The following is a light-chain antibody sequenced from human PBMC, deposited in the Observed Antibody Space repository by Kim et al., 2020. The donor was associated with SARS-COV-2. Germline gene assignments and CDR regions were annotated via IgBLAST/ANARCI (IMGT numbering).Light chain of an antibody. V-gene: IGLV3-21*04. J-gene: IGLJ1*01. CDR1: NIGTNR. Sequence: SYELTHPPSVSVAPGETARITCGGNNIGTNRVHWYQQKPGQAPVLVIYHDSARPSGIPERFAGSKSGSTATLTIIRVEAGDEADYYCQMWDSSSNQYVFG. CDR2: HDS. CDR3: QMWDSSSNQYV.